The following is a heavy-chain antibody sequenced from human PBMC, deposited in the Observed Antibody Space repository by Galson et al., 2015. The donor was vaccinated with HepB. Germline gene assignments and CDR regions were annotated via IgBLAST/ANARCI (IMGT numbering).Heavy chain of an antibody. CDR1: GFTLSSSA. J-gene: IGHJ5*01. V-gene: IGHV3-23*01. Sequence: SLRLSCAASGFTLSSSALSWTRQAPGKGLEWVSEISGSGGRTHYADSVKGRFTISSDSSKNKLYLQMSSLRADDTAVYYCAKQNRSGWSESWGQGTQVTVSS. CDR2: ISGSGGRT. CDR3: AKQNRSGWSES. D-gene: IGHD3-22*01.